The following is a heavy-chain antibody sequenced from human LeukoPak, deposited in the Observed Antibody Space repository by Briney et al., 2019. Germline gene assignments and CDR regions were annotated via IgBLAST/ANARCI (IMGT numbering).Heavy chain of an antibody. D-gene: IGHD6-13*01. V-gene: IGHV1-2*04. CDR3: ARSGSLYSSSWYGSDNWFDP. CDR2: INPNSGGT. J-gene: IGHJ5*02. Sequence: ASVKVSCKASGYTFTGYYMHWVRQAPGQGLEWMGWINPNSGGTNYAQKFQGWVTMTRDTSISTAYMELSRLRSDDTAVYYCARSGSLYSSSWYGSDNWFDPCGQGTLVTVSS. CDR1: GYTFTGYY.